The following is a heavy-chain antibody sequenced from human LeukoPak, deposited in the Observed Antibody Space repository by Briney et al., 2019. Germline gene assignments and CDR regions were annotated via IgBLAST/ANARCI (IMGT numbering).Heavy chain of an antibody. CDR1: GGPSSAFP. V-gene: IGHV1-69*13. CDR2: LFPIFGTA. D-gene: IGHD2-2*01. J-gene: IGHJ5*02. CDR3: AREYCSSTSCYRNWFDP. Sequence: ASVKVSCTASGGPSSAFPISWVRQALGKGLGWRGGLFPIFGTANYAQKFQGRVTITADESTSTAYMELSSLRSEDTAVYYCAREYCSSTSCYRNWFDPWGQGTLVTVSS.